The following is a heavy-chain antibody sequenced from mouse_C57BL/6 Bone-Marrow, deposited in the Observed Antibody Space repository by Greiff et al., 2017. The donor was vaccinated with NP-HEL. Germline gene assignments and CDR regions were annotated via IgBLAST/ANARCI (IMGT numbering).Heavy chain of an antibody. V-gene: IGHV14-4*01. CDR2: IDPENGDT. D-gene: IGHD1-1*01. CDR3: TTLDYYGSSYSFAY. Sequence: EVQGVESGAELVRPGASVKLSCTASGFNIKDDYMHWVKQRPEQGLEWIGWIDPENGDTEYASKFQGKATITADTSSNTAYLQLSSLTSEDTAVYYCTTLDYYGSSYSFAYWGQGTLVTVSA. CDR1: GFNIKDDY. J-gene: IGHJ3*01.